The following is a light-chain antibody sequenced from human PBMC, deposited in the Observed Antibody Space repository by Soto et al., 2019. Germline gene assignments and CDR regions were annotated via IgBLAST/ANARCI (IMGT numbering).Light chain of an antibody. CDR1: QSVSSN. J-gene: IGKJ1*01. V-gene: IGKV3-15*01. CDR3: QQDAT. CDR2: GAS. Sequence: EIVMTQSPATLSVSPGERATLSCRASQSVSSNLAWYQQKPGQAPRLLIYGASTRATGIPARFSGSGSGTEFTLTISSLQSEEFAVYYCQQDATFGQGTKVEIK.